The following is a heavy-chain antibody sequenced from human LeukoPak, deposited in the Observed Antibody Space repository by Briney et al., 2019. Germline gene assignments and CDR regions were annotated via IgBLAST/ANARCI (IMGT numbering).Heavy chain of an antibody. J-gene: IGHJ5*02. Sequence: PSETLSLTCTVSGGSISSSDYYWGWLRQPPGRGLEWIGSSYYSGSTHYNPSLKSRVTVSVDTSKNQFSLKLSFVTAADTAVYYCARHGLAVWVSLNWFDPWGQGTLVTVSS. CDR3: ARHGLAVWVSLNWFDP. V-gene: IGHV4-39*01. CDR2: SYYSGST. D-gene: IGHD2-2*03. CDR1: GGSISSSDYY.